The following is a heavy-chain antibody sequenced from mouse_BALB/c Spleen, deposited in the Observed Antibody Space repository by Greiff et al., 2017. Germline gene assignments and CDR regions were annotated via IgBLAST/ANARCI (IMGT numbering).Heavy chain of an antibody. D-gene: IGHD1-1*01. CDR3: ARTTVFAY. V-gene: IGHV4-2*02. J-gene: IGHJ3*01. Sequence: EVKLMESGGGLVQPGGSLNLSCAASGFDFSRYWMSWARQAPGKGQEWIGEINPGSSTINYTPSLKDKFIISRDNAKNTLYLQMSKVRSEDTALYYCARTTVFAYWGQGTLVTVSA. CDR2: INPGSSTI. CDR1: GFDFSRYW.